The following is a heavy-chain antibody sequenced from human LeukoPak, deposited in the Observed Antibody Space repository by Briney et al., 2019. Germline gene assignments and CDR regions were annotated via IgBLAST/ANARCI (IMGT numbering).Heavy chain of an antibody. D-gene: IGHD2-2*01. CDR2: INPNSGGT. Sequence: ASVKVSCKASGYTFTSYYMHWVRQAPGQGLEWMGWINPNSGGTNYAQKFQGRVTMTRDTSISTAYMELSRLRSDDTAVYYCARGPVVVPAAPNWFDPWGQGTLVTVSS. CDR1: GYTFTSYY. CDR3: ARGPVVVPAAPNWFDP. V-gene: IGHV1-2*02. J-gene: IGHJ5*02.